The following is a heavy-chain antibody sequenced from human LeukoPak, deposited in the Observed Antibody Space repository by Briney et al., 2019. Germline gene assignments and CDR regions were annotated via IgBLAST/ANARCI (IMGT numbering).Heavy chain of an antibody. CDR1: GFTFNTYS. D-gene: IGHD5-24*01. V-gene: IGHV3-43*01. CDR3: AKEMATIYFCH. CDR2: VNWEGDTT. Sequence: PGGSLRLSCGASGFTFNTYSMHWVRQAPGKGLEWVSLVNWEGDTTYYADSVRGRFTISRDNSKNVLYLQMNSLRVEDTAMYYCAKEMATIYFCHWGQGTLVSVSS. J-gene: IGHJ1*01.